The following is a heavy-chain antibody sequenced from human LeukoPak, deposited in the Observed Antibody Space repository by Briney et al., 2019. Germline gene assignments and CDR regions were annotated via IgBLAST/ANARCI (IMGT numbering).Heavy chain of an antibody. CDR3: ARDSLYGDPPGY. CDR1: GYTFTGYY. V-gene: IGHV1-2*02. D-gene: IGHD4-17*01. J-gene: IGHJ4*02. CDR2: INPNSGGT. Sequence: ASVKVSCKASGYTFTGYYMHWVRQAPGQGLEWMGWINPNSGGTNYAQKFQGRVTMTTDTSTSTAYMELRSLRSDDTAVYYCARDSLYGDPPGYWGQGTLVTVSS.